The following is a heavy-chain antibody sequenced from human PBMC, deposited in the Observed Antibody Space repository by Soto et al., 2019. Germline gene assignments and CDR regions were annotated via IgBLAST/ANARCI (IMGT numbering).Heavy chain of an antibody. CDR1: SASLSSSTYY. J-gene: IGHJ4*02. V-gene: IGHV4-39*01. Sequence: SETLSLTCSVSSASLSSSTYYWSWIRQPPGRGPEWIGSIYYSGNTYYKPSLKSRVSISIDTSRNQFSMKLTSVTAADTGVYYCASSSPFHYWGPGILVT. D-gene: IGHD6-6*01. CDR3: ASSSPFHY. CDR2: IYYSGNT.